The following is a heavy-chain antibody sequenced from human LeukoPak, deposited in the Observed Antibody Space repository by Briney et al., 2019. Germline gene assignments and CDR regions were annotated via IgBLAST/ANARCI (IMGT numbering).Heavy chain of an antibody. V-gene: IGHV3-30*02. D-gene: IGHD6-13*01. CDR3: ARRLSSSSWYNFDY. CDR1: GFTFSSYG. J-gene: IGHJ4*02. CDR2: IRYDGSNK. Sequence: GGSLRLSCAASGFTFSSYGMHWVRQAPGKGLEWVAFIRYDGSNKYYADSVKGRFTISRDNAKNSLYLQMNSLRAEDTAVYYCARRLSSSSWYNFDYWGQGTLVTVSS.